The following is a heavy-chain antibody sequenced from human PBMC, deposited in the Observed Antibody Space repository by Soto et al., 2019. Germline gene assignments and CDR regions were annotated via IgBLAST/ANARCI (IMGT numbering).Heavy chain of an antibody. J-gene: IGHJ6*03. CDR3: AREGDIAAAGNDRYYYYYYYMDV. Sequence: QVPLVQSGAEVKMPGSSVKVSCKASGGTFSSYTISWVRQAPGQGLEWMGRIIPILGIANYAQKFQGRVTITADKSTSTAYMELSSLRSEDTAVYYCAREGDIAAAGNDRYYYYYYYMDVWGKGTTVTVSS. CDR2: IIPILGIA. CDR1: GGTFSSYT. V-gene: IGHV1-69*08. D-gene: IGHD6-13*01.